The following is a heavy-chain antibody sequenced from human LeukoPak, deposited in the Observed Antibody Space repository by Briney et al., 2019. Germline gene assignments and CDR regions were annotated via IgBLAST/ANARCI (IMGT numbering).Heavy chain of an antibody. D-gene: IGHD4-17*01. J-gene: IGHJ6*03. CDR3: AKESGDRPYYYYYYYMDV. Sequence: GGSLRLSCAASGFTFSSYAMSWVRQAPGKGLEWVSAISGSGGSTYYADSVKGRFTISRDNSKNTLYLQMNSLRAEDTAVYYCAKESGDRPYYYYYYYMDVWSKGTTVTVSS. V-gene: IGHV3-23*01. CDR1: GFTFSSYA. CDR2: ISGSGGST.